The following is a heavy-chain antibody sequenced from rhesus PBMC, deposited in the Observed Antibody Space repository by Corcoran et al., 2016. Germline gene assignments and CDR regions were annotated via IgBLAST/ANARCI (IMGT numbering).Heavy chain of an antibody. CDR2: IDGTGGST. CDR1: AASISSDS. CDR3: GRGAAIDY. D-gene: IGHD6-25*01. V-gene: IGHV4S2*01. Sequence: QVQLQESGPGLVKPSETLPLTCAVSAASISSDSLSWFRQSPGKGLEWIGYIDGTGGSTNYNPSLKSRVTISKDTSKNQFSLKLTSVTAADTAVYYCGRGAAIDYWGQGVLVTVSS. J-gene: IGHJ4*01.